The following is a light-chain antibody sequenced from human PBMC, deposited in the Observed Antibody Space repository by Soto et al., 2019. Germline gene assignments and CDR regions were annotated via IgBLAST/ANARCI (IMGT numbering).Light chain of an antibody. J-gene: IGLJ3*02. V-gene: IGLV2-14*01. CDR1: SSDVGGYNY. CDR3: SSYTGSNTWV. Sequence: QSALTQPASVSGSPGQSINISCTGTSSDVGGYNYVSWYQQHPGKAPKLMIYEVTNRPSGVSNRFSGSKSGNTASLTISGLQDEDEADYYCSSYTGSNTWVFGGGTKLTVL. CDR2: EVT.